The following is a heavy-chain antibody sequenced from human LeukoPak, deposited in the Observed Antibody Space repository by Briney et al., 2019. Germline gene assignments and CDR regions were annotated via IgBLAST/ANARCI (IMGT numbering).Heavy chain of an antibody. Sequence: GESLKISCKGSGYSFTSYWIGWVRQLPGKGLEWMGIIYPGDSDTRYSPSFQGQVTISADKSISTAYLQWSSLKASDTAMYYCARRGYSNSAALFNWFDPWGQGTLVTVSS. J-gene: IGHJ5*02. CDR1: GYSFTSYW. CDR2: IYPGDSDT. V-gene: IGHV5-51*01. D-gene: IGHD6-13*01. CDR3: ARRGYSNSAALFNWFDP.